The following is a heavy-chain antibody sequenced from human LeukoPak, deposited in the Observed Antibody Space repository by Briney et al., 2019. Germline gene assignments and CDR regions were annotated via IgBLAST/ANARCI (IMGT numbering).Heavy chain of an antibody. CDR2: ISGSGGST. V-gene: IGHV3-23*01. Sequence: PGGSLRLSCVASGFTFSSYAMSWVRQAPGKGLEWVSDISGSGGSTYYADSVKGRFTISRDNAKTSLYLQMNSLRAEDTAVYYCARHLSGVTGYTYGRGIDYWGQGTLVTVSS. J-gene: IGHJ4*02. CDR1: GFTFSSYA. CDR3: ARHLSGVTGYTYGRGIDY. D-gene: IGHD5-18*01.